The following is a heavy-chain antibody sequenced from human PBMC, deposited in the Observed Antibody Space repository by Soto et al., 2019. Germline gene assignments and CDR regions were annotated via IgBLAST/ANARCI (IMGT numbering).Heavy chain of an antibody. V-gene: IGHV1-18*01. D-gene: IGHD2-2*01. CDR3: ARVGAYCISTSCPLSAFDI. CDR1: GYTFASYG. Sequence: ASVKLSCKASGYTFASYGISWVRQAPGQGLEWMGLISACSGNTSYAQKFQGRVTMTRDTSTSTVYMELSSLRSEDTAVYYCARVGAYCISTSCPLSAFDIWGQGTMVTVSS. J-gene: IGHJ3*02. CDR2: ISACSGNT.